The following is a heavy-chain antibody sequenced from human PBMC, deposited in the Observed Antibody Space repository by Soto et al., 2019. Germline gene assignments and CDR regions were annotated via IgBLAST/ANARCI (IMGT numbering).Heavy chain of an antibody. D-gene: IGHD2-2*01. CDR2: IYYSGST. J-gene: IGHJ5*02. CDR1: GGSISSGGYY. Sequence: QVQLQESGPGLVKPSQTLSLTCTVSGGSISSGGYYWSWIRQHPGKGLEWIGYIYYSGSTYYNPSLKSRFTISVDTSKNQFSLKLSSVTAADTAVYYCARVHCSSTSCYAGDWFDPWGQGTLVTVSS. V-gene: IGHV4-31*03. CDR3: ARVHCSSTSCYAGDWFDP.